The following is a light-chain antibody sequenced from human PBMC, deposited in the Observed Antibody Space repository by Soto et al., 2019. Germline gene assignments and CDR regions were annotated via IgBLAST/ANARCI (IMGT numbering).Light chain of an antibody. CDR1: QSLLDSDDGNTY. V-gene: IGKV2-40*01. J-gene: IGKJ4*01. Sequence: DIVMTQTPLSLTVTPGEPASISCRSIQSLLDSDDGNTYLDWYLQKPGQSPQLLIYTVSYRASGVPDRLSGSGSGTDFTLKISRVEAEDVGVYYCMQRIEFPLTFGGGTKVEIK. CDR2: TVS. CDR3: MQRIEFPLT.